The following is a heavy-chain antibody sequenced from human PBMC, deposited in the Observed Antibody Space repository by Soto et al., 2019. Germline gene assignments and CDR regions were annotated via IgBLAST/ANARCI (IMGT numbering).Heavy chain of an antibody. CDR1: GGSISSSSYY. CDR2: IYYSGST. Sequence: SETLSLTCTVSGGSISSSSYYWGWIRQPPGKGLEWIGSIYYSGSTYYNPSLKSRVTISVDTSKNQFSLQLSSVTAADTAVYYCAVPRAYSSSSYYFDYWGQGTLVTVSS. CDR3: AVPRAYSSSSYYFDY. D-gene: IGHD6-6*01. V-gene: IGHV4-39*01. J-gene: IGHJ4*02.